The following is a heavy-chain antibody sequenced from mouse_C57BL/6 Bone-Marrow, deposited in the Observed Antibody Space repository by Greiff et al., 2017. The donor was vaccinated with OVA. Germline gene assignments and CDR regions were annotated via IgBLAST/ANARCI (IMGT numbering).Heavy chain of an antibody. J-gene: IGHJ1*03. CDR2: IDPSDSYT. CDR3: ARETCASTYWYFDV. D-gene: IGHD6-1*01. CDR1: GYTFTSYW. V-gene: IGHV1-69*01. Sequence: QVQLKQPGAELVMPGASVKLSCKASGYTFTSYWMHWVKQRPGQGLEWIGEIDPSDSYTNYNQKFKGKSTLTVDKSSSTAYMQLSSLTSEDSAVYYCARETCASTYWYFDVWGTGTTVTVSA.